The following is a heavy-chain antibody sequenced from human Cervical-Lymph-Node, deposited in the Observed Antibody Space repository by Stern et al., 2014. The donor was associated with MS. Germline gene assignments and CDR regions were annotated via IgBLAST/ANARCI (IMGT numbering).Heavy chain of an antibody. CDR1: GGSISSSSYY. D-gene: IGHD1-26*01. CDR2: FYYSGST. CDR3: ARHDMGATHFDY. Sequence: VQLVESGPGLVKPSETLSLTCTVSGGSISSSSYYWGWIRQPPGKGLEWIGSFYYSGSTYYNPSLKSRVTISVDTSKNQFSLKLSSVAAADTAVYYCARHDMGATHFDYWGQGTLVTVSS. J-gene: IGHJ4*02. V-gene: IGHV4-39*01.